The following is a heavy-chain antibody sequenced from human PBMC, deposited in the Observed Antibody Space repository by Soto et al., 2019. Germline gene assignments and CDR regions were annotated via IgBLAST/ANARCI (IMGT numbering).Heavy chain of an antibody. V-gene: IGHV2-5*02. CDR2: IYWDDDK. CDR3: AHSYSSSEFSPFDP. J-gene: IGHJ5*02. CDR1: GFSLSTRGVG. Sequence: TQPLTMTCTSSGFSLSTRGVGVGWIRQPPGKALEWLALIYWDDDKRYSPSLKGRLTITKDTSKNQVVLTMTNMDPVDTALYYCAHSYSSSEFSPFDPLVQGTLVT. D-gene: IGHD6-6*01.